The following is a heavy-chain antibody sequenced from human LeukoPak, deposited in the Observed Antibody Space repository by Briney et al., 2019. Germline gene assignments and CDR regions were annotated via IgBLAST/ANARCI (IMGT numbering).Heavy chain of an antibody. CDR2: FHYSGTT. Sequence: SESLSLTCTVSGASISTSYYYWAWIRQPPGKGLEWIENFHYSGTTYYNPSLKSRVAISIDTSKNQFFLRLSSVTAADTAVYYCARQVTYGYAYGYYFDFWGQGALVTVSS. J-gene: IGHJ4*02. CDR3: ARQVTYGYAYGYYFDF. V-gene: IGHV4-39*01. D-gene: IGHD5-18*01. CDR1: GASISTSYYY.